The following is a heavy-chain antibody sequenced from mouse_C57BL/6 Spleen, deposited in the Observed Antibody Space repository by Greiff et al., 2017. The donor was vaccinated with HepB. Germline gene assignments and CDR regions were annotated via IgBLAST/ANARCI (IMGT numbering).Heavy chain of an antibody. D-gene: IGHD2-5*01. V-gene: IGHV10-1*01. J-gene: IGHJ1*03. CDR1: GFSFNTYA. CDR2: IRSKSNNYAT. CDR3: VRQRTYYSNHWYFDV. Sequence: EVHLVESGGGLVQPKGSLKLSCAASGFSFNTYAMNWVRQAPGKGLEWVARIRSKSNNYATYYADSVKDRFTISRDDSESMLYLQMNNLKTEDTAMYYCVRQRTYYSNHWYFDVWGTGTTVTVSS.